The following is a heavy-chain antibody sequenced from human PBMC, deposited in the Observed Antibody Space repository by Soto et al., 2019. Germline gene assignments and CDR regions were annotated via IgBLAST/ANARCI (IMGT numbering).Heavy chain of an antibody. CDR3: AKVSSSWYAGFFDL. Sequence: LGGSLGLSCTASGFTFSSHAMTWVRQAPGKGLEWVSGLSDSGGSIYYADSVKGRFTISRDNSMNTLYLQMNTLRAEDTAIYYCAKVSSSWYAGFFDLWGQGTLVTVSS. D-gene: IGHD6-13*01. CDR1: GFTFSSHA. J-gene: IGHJ4*02. CDR2: LSDSGGSI. V-gene: IGHV3-23*01.